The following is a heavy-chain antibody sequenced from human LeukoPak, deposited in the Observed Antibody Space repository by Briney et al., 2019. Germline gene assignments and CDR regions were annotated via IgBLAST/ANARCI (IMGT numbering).Heavy chain of an antibody. J-gene: IGHJ5*02. D-gene: IGHD2-2*01. CDR1: GNSISSYY. Sequence: SETLSLTCTVSGNSISSYYWSWIRQPPGKGLEWIGYIYYSGSTNYNPSLKSRVTISVDTSKNQFSLKLSSVTAADTAVYYCARAGYCSSTSCYYDSWFDPWGQGTLVTVSS. CDR2: IYYSGST. CDR3: ARAGYCSSTSCYYDSWFDP. V-gene: IGHV4-59*08.